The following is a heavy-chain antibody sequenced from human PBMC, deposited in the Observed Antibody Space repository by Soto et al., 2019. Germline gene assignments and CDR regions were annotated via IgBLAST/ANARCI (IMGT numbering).Heavy chain of an antibody. D-gene: IGHD6-13*01. CDR1: GYTFTSYA. Sequence: GASVKVSCKASGYTFTSYAMHWVRQAPGQRLEWMGWINAGNGITKYSQKFQGRVTITRDTSASTAYMELSSLRSEDTAVYYCARELSQQLYGMDVWGQGTTVTVSS. V-gene: IGHV1-3*01. J-gene: IGHJ6*02. CDR3: ARELSQQLYGMDV. CDR2: INAGNGIT.